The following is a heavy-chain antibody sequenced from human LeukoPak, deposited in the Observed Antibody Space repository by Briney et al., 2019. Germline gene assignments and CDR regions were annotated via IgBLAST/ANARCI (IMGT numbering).Heavy chain of an antibody. CDR2: ISGSGGST. D-gene: IGHD6-13*01. V-gene: IGHV3-23*01. CDR3: ARDRPQQQQLRSHAFDI. CDR1: GFTFSSYA. J-gene: IGHJ3*02. Sequence: GGSLRLSCAASGFTFSSYAMSWVRQAPGKGLEWVSAISGSGGSTYYADSVKGRFTISRGNSKNTLYLQMNSLRAEDTAVYYCARDRPQQQQLRSHAFDIWGQGTMVTVSS.